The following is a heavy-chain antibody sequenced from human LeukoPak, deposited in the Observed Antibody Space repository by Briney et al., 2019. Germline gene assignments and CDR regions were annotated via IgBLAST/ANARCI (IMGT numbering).Heavy chain of an antibody. D-gene: IGHD3-22*01. CDR2: IYYSGST. J-gene: IGHJ3*02. CDR1: GGSISSGDYY. CDR3: AREANYYDSSGYYAFDI. Sequence: KSSETLSLTCTVSGGSISSGDYYWSWIRQPPGKGLEWIGYIYYSGSTYYNPSLKSRVTISVDTSKNQFSLKLSSVTAADTAVYYCAREANYYDSSGYYAFDIWGQGTMVTVSS. V-gene: IGHV4-30-4*01.